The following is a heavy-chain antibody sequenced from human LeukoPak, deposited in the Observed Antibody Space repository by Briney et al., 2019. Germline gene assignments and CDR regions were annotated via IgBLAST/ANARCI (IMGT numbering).Heavy chain of an antibody. D-gene: IGHD3-22*01. CDR3: ARGAYYDSSGYYFDC. J-gene: IGHJ4*02. V-gene: IGHV4-59*01. CDR1: GGSISSYY. Sequence: SETLSLTCTVSGGSISSYYWSWIRQPPGKGLEWIGYIYYSGSTNYNPSLKSRVTISVDRSKNQFSLKLSSVTAADTAVYCCARGAYYDSSGYYFDCWGQGTLVTVSS. CDR2: IYYSGST.